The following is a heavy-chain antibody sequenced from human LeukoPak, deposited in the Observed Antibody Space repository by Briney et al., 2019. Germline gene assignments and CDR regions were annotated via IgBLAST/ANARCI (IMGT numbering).Heavy chain of an antibody. D-gene: IGHD5-24*01. V-gene: IGHV3-30*04. CDR1: GSTFSSYA. J-gene: IGHJ4*02. CDR2: ISYDGSNK. CDR3: AKGRGWLQFFDY. Sequence: PGGSLRLSCAASGSTFSSYAMHWVRQAPGKGLEWVAVISYDGSNKYYADSVKGRFTISRDNSKNTLYLQMNSLRAEDTAVYYCAKGRGWLQFFDYWGQGTLVTVSS.